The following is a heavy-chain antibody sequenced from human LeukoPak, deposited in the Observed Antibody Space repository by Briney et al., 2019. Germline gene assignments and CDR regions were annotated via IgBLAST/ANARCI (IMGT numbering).Heavy chain of an antibody. Sequence: PGGSLRLSCAASGFTFSSYGMHWVRQAPGKGLEWVAFIRYDGSNKYYADSVKGRFTISRDNSKNTLYLQMNSLRAEDTAVYYCAKDRALRFLEWNYYFDYWGQGTLVAVSS. V-gene: IGHV3-30*02. CDR2: IRYDGSNK. CDR1: GFTFSSYG. CDR3: AKDRALRFLEWNYYFDY. D-gene: IGHD3-3*01. J-gene: IGHJ4*02.